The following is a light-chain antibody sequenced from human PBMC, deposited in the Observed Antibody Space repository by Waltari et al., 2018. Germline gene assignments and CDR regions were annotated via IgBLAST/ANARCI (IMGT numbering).Light chain of an antibody. CDR3: CSYAVTSSSYV. CDR1: SSDGGCYDF. V-gene: IGLV2-11*01. Sequence: QSVLTQPPSVSGPPAHSVTISCTGTSSDGGCYDFVSWYQQVPGKAPKLLIFDVTKRPSGVPSRFSASKSGNTASLTISGLQAEDEADYYCCSYAVTSSSYVFGGGTKVIV. CDR2: DVT. J-gene: IGLJ1*01.